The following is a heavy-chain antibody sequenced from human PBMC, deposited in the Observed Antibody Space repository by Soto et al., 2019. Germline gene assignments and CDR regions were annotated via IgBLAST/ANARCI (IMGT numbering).Heavy chain of an antibody. D-gene: IGHD3-10*01. CDR2: IYYSGST. CDR3: ARELVVRGVIYPIFDP. J-gene: IGHJ5*02. CDR1: GGSISSYY. V-gene: IGHV4-59*01. Sequence: SETLSLTCTVSGGSISSYYWSWIRQPPGKGLEWIGYIYYSGSTNYNPSLKSRVTISVDTSKNQFSLKLSSVTAADTAVYYCARELVVRGVIYPIFDPWGQGTLVTVS.